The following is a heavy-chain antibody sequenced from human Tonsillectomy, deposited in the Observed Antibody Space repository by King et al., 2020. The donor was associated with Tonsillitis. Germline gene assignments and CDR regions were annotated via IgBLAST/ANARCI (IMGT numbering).Heavy chain of an antibody. Sequence: QLVQSGTDVKKPGESLRISCKASGYSFANYWIAWVRQMPGKGLEWMGIIYPADSDTRYSPSFQGQVTISADKSINTAYLHWSSLKASDTAVYFCARQNYTPGYLDPWGQGTLVTVSS. J-gene: IGHJ5*02. CDR1: GYSFANYW. CDR2: IYPADSDT. CDR3: ARQNYTPGYLDP. D-gene: IGHD1-7*01. V-gene: IGHV5-51*01.